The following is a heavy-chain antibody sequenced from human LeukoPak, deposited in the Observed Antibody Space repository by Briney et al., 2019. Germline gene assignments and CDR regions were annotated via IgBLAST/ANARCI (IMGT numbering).Heavy chain of an antibody. Sequence: GGPLSLFCGASGFTISNNYMHWLRQTPGKGLEGVSIIYRGGSKYYAESVKGRFTISRDNSKNTLYLKMNSLRAEDTAVYYCARGPYTIYHYYDAMDAWGQGTTVTVSS. J-gene: IGHJ6*02. CDR1: GFTISNNY. D-gene: IGHD3-10*01. CDR3: ARGPYTIYHYYDAMDA. CDR2: IYRGGSK. V-gene: IGHV3-66*01.